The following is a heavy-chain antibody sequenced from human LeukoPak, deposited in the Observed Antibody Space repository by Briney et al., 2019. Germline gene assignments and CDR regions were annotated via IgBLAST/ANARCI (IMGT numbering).Heavy chain of an antibody. Sequence: GGSLRPSCAASGFSFSTADMHWVRQAPGKGLEWVSSISSSSSYIYYADSVKGRFTISRDNAKNSLYLQMNSLRAEDTAVYYCASLGSSSPWGQGTLVTVSS. J-gene: IGHJ5*02. D-gene: IGHD6-6*01. CDR3: ASLGSSSP. V-gene: IGHV3-21*01. CDR2: ISSSSSYI. CDR1: GFSFSTAD.